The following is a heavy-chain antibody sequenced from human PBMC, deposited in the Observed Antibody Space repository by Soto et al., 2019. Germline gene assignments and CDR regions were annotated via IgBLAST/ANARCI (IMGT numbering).Heavy chain of an antibody. CDR3: ARAIAVGSTSLDY. CDR2: ISSRSSTI. D-gene: IGHD6-19*01. CDR1: GFSFSTYN. J-gene: IGHJ4*02. V-gene: IGHV3-48*02. Sequence: GGSLRLSCAASGFSFSTYNMNWGRQAPGRGLEWVSYISSRSSTIYHADSVKGRFTISRDNAKNSLYLQMDSLRDEDTAVYFCARAIAVGSTSLDYWGLGTRVTVSS.